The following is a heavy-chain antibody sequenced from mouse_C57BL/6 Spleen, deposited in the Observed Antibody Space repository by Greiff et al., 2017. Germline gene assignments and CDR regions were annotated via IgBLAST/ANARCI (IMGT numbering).Heavy chain of an antibody. J-gene: IGHJ3*01. V-gene: IGHV1-26*01. Sequence: EVQLQQSGPELVKPGASVKISCKASGYTFTDYYMNWVKQRPGKSLEWIGDINPRNGGTSYNQKFKGKATLTVDKSSSTAYMELSSLTSEGSAVYYCAADYYGQDWFAYWGQGTLVTVSA. CDR3: AADYYGQDWFAY. CDR2: INPRNGGT. CDR1: GYTFTDYY. D-gene: IGHD1-1*01.